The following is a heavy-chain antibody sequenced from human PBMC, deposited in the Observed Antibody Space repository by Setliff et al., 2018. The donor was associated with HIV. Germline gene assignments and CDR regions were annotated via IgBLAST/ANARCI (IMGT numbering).Heavy chain of an antibody. CDR3: AISTSGVSGSYPAHAFDI. J-gene: IGHJ3*02. D-gene: IGHD3-10*01. Sequence: PSETLSLTCTVSGGLISSHIYQWGWIRQPPGKGLEWIGSISYRGRTYYNPSLKSRLSISVDTSKNQLSLKLSSVTAADTAVYYCAISTSGVSGSYPAHAFDIWGQGTMVTVSS. CDR2: ISYRGRT. CDR1: GGLISSHIYQ. V-gene: IGHV4-39*01.